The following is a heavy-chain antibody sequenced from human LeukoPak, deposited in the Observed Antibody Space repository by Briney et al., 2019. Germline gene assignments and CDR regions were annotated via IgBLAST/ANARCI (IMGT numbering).Heavy chain of an antibody. Sequence: PSETLSLTCAVYGGSFSGYYWSWIRQPPGKGLEWIGEINHSGSTNYNPSLKSRVTISVDTSKNQFSLKLSSVTAADTAVYYCARAPTWIQLWPGAFDIWGQGTMVTVSS. CDR1: GGSFSGYY. J-gene: IGHJ3*02. V-gene: IGHV4-34*01. CDR3: ARAPTWIQLWPGAFDI. CDR2: INHSGST. D-gene: IGHD5-18*01.